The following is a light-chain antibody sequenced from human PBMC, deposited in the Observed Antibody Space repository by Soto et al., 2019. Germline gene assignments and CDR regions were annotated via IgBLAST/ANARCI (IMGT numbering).Light chain of an antibody. V-gene: IGKV3-20*01. CDR1: QSVSSSY. CDR3: QQYGSSPPIT. CDR2: GAS. J-gene: IGKJ5*01. Sequence: EIVLTQSPGTLSLSPGERATLSCRASQSVSSSYLAWYQQKPGQAPRLLIYGASSRATVIPDRFSGSGSGTDFTLPISRLEHEDFAVYYCQQYGSSPPITFGQGTRLEIK.